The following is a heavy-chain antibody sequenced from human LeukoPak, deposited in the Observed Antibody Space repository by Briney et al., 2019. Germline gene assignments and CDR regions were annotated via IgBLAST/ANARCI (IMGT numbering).Heavy chain of an antibody. V-gene: IGHV4-38-2*02. Sequence: PSETPSLTCPVSGYSISSGYYWGWIRQPPGKGLEWIGSIYHSGSTYYNPSLKSRVTISVDTSKNQFSLKLSSVTAADTAVYYCARATVTTCYFDYWGQGTLVTVSS. CDR2: IYHSGST. CDR3: ARATVTTCYFDY. D-gene: IGHD4-17*01. J-gene: IGHJ4*02. CDR1: GYSISSGYY.